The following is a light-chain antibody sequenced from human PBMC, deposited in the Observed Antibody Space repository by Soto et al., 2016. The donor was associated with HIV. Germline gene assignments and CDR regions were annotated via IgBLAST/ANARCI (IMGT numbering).Light chain of an antibody. Sequence: SYELTQPPSVSVAPGKTARITCGGMNIGSKVVHWYQLKPGQAPILVVFDDANRPSAIPERFSGANSGSTATLTISRVEAGDEADYYCQVWDTNTDRWVFGGGTKLTVL. J-gene: IGLJ3*02. V-gene: IGLV3-21*03. CDR1: NIGSKV. CDR3: QVWDTNTDRWV. CDR2: DDA.